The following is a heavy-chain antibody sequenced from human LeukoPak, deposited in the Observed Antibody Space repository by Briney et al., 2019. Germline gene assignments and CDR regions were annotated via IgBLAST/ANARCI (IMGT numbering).Heavy chain of an antibody. CDR1: GGSFSGYY. D-gene: IGHD2-21*01. CDR2: INHSGST. CDR3: AATSRVVVSFDY. J-gene: IGHJ4*02. V-gene: IGHV4-34*09. Sequence: SEILSLTCAVYGGSFSGYYWSWIRQPPGKGLEWIGEINHSGSTNYNPSLKSRVTISVDTSKNQLSLKLSSVTAADTAVYYCAATSRVVVSFDYWGQGTLVTVSS.